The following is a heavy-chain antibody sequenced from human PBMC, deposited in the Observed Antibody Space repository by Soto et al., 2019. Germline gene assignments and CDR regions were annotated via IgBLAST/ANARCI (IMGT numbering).Heavy chain of an antibody. CDR3: AHKSTHYYGSGSYAD. Sequence: QITLKESGPTLVKPTQTLTLTCTFSGFSLSTSGVGVGWIRQPPGKALEWLALIYWDDDKRYSPSLKSRLTITKDTSKNPVVLTMTNMDPVDTATYYCAHKSTHYYGSGSYADWGQGTLVTVSS. V-gene: IGHV2-5*02. J-gene: IGHJ4*02. CDR1: GFSLSTSGVG. CDR2: IYWDDDK. D-gene: IGHD3-10*01.